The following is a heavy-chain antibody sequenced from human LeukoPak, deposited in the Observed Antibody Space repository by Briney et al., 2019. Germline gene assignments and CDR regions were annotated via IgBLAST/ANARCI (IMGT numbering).Heavy chain of an antibody. D-gene: IGHD5-12*01. CDR1: GFTFTSSA. CDR3: AADSGSDYDNSPGPDAFDI. Sequence: GTSVKVSCKASGFTFTSSAVQWVRQARGQRLEWRGWMVAGSGNTNYAQKFQERVTITRDMSTSTAYMELSSLRSEDTAVYYCAADSGSDYDNSPGPDAFDIWGQGTMVTVSS. CDR2: MVAGSGNT. V-gene: IGHV1-58*01. J-gene: IGHJ3*02.